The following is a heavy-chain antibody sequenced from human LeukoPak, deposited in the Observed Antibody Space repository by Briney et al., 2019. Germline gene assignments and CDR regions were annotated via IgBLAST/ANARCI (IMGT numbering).Heavy chain of an antibody. D-gene: IGHD3-10*01. CDR2: IYSGGST. Sequence: GGSLRLSCAASGFTVSSNYMSWVRQAPGKGLEWVSVIYSGGSTYYADSVKGRFTISSDNSKNTLYLQMNSLRAEDTAVYYCARDREGYYGSGSYVYWGQGTLVTVSS. J-gene: IGHJ4*02. V-gene: IGHV3-66*02. CDR1: GFTVSSNY. CDR3: ARDREGYYGSGSYVY.